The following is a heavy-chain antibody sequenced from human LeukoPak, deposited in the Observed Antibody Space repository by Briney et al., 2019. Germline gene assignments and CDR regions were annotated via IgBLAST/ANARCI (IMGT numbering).Heavy chain of an antibody. CDR3: ARFPYGPYNWFDP. CDR2: ISSSSSYI. V-gene: IGHV3-21*01. CDR1: GFTFSSYS. J-gene: IGHJ5*02. D-gene: IGHD3-16*01. Sequence: GGSLRLSCAASGFTFSSYSMNWVRQAPGKGLEWFSSISSSSSYIYYADSVKGRFTISRDNAKNSLYLQMNSLRAEDTAVYYCARFPYGPYNWFDPWGQGTLVTVSS.